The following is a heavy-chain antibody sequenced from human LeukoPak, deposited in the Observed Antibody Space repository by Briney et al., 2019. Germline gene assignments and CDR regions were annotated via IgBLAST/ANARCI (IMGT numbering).Heavy chain of an antibody. Sequence: GGSLRLSCAASGFSVSSNFMTWVRQAPGKGLEWVSVIFSGGSTYYADSVKGRFTISRDNSKNTLYLQMNSLRVEDTAIYYCARGRRWDLLGSVIDASDIWGQGTMVTVSS. J-gene: IGHJ3*02. CDR2: IFSGGST. CDR3: ARGRRWDLLGSVIDASDI. V-gene: IGHV3-53*01. CDR1: GFSVSSNF. D-gene: IGHD1-26*01.